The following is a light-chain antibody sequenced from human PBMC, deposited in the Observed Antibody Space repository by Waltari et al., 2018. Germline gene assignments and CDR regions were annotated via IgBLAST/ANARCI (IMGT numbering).Light chain of an antibody. CDR3: QQYGSSPMYT. Sequence: VLTPSPGTLSLSPGERATLSCRASQSVSSSYLAWYQQKPGQAPRLLIYGASSRATGIPDRFSGSGSGTDFTLTISRLEPEDFAVYYCQQYGSSPMYTFGQGTKLEIK. J-gene: IGKJ2*01. CDR1: QSVSSSY. V-gene: IGKV3-20*01. CDR2: GAS.